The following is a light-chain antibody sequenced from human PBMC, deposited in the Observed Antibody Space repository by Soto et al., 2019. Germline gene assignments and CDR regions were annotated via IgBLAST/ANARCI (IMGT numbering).Light chain of an antibody. CDR3: QQYNNWPPPWT. CDR2: GAS. CDR1: QSVSSN. J-gene: IGKJ1*01. Sequence: EIVMTQSPATLSVSTGERATLSCRASQSVSSNLAWYQQKPGQAPRLLIYGASTRATGMPARFSGSGSGTEFTLTISSLQSEDFAVYYCQQYNNWPPPWTFGLGTKVEIK. V-gene: IGKV3-15*01.